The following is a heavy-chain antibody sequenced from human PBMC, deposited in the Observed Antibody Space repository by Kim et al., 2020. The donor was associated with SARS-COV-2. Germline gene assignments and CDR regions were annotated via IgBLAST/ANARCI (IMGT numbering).Heavy chain of an antibody. CDR3: AKEFIAAAGT. CDR2: T. J-gene: IGHJ5*02. V-gene: IGHV3-23*01. D-gene: IGHD6-13*01. Sequence: TYSASSVKGQLTISRDNSKNTLYLQMNSLRAEDTAVYYCAKEFIAAAGTWGQGTLVTVSS.